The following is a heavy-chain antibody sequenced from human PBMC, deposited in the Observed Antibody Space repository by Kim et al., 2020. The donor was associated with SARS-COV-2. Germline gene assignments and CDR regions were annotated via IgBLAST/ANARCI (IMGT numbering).Heavy chain of an antibody. CDR1: GFTFSSYS. J-gene: IGHJ4*02. Sequence: GGSLRLSCAASGFTFSSYSMNWVRQAPGKGLEWVSYISSSSSTIYYADSVKGRFTISRDNAKNSLYLQMNSLRDEDTAVYYCARDGVVSDFWSGYSHHSFWSDWGQGTLVTVSS. V-gene: IGHV3-48*02. D-gene: IGHD3-3*01. CDR3: ARDGVVSDFWSGYSHHSFWSD. CDR2: ISSSSSTI.